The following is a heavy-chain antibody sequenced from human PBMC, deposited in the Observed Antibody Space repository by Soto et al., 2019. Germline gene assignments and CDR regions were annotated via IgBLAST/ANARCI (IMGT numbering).Heavy chain of an antibody. D-gene: IGHD6-13*01. J-gene: IGHJ6*02. CDR1: GFTFSSYG. CDR3: AKDLGWYSSIWFSSNNGMDV. Sequence: GGSLRLSCAASGFTFSSYGMHWVRQAPGKGLEWVAVISYDGSNKYYADSVKGRFTISRDNSKNTLYLQMNSLRAEDTAVYYCAKDLGWYSSIWFSSNNGMDVWGQGTTVTVSS. CDR2: ISYDGSNK. V-gene: IGHV3-30*18.